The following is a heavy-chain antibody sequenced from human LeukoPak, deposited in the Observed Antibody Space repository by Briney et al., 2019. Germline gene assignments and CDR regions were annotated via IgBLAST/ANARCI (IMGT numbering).Heavy chain of an antibody. D-gene: IGHD3-22*01. V-gene: IGHV4-4*07. J-gene: IGHJ3*02. CDR2: IYTSGST. CDR1: GGSISNYY. CDR3: ARVHYYDSSVDAFDI. Sequence: TSETLSLTCTVSGGSISNYYWSWIRQPAGKGLEWIGRIYTSGSTNYNPSLKSRVTISVDTSKNQFSLKLSSVTAADTAVYYCARVHYYDSSVDAFDIWGQGTMVTVSS.